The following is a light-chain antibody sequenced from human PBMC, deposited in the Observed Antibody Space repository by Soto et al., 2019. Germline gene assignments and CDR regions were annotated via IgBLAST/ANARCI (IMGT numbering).Light chain of an antibody. V-gene: IGLV2-14*01. CDR1: SFEIGDYKY. CDR2: DVS. Sequence: QSALTQPASVSGSPGQSITISCTGSSFEIGDYKYVSWYKQHPGKAPKLMIYDVSNRPSGVSNRFSASKSGNTASLTISGLQAEDEADYYCSSYTSTNFVIFGGGTKLTVL. CDR3: SSYTSTNFVI. J-gene: IGLJ2*01.